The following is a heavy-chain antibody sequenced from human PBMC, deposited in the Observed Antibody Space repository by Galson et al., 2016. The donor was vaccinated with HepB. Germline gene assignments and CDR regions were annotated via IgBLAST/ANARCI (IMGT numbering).Heavy chain of an antibody. J-gene: IGHJ6*02. CDR3: ARHRSNRDYDSRGYQFYYFGMGV. D-gene: IGHD3-22*01. Sequence: QSGAEVKKPGESLKISCEGRGYSFATYWIGWVRQMPGKGLEWMGIIYPGDSDTIYSPSFQGQVSISVDKSTGTAYLQWSSLKASDTAVYYCARHRSNRDYDSRGYQFYYFGMGVWGQGTTVTVSS. CDR2: IYPGDSDT. V-gene: IGHV5-51*01. CDR1: GYSFATYW.